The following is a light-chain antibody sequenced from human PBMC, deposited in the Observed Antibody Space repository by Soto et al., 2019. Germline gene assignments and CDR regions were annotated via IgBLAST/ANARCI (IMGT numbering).Light chain of an antibody. CDR1: QSVSSN. V-gene: IGKV3-15*01. CDR2: GAS. CDR3: QQYNNWPFT. Sequence: DIVMTQSPATLSVSPGERATLSCRASQSVSSNLAWYQQKPGQAPRLLIYGASTRATGIPARFSGSGSGTEFTLTISSLQSEDFAVYYCQQYNNWPFTVGGGTKVDIK. J-gene: IGKJ4*01.